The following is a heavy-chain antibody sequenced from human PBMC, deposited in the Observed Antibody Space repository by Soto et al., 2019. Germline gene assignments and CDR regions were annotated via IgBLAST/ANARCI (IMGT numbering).Heavy chain of an antibody. J-gene: IGHJ4*02. CDR3: AAANNTSPFVY. D-gene: IGHD1-26*01. Sequence: SVKVSCKASGFTFADSAVQWVRQARGQRLEWIGRIVVDSGNTKYAQKFPERVTITWDMSTSTAYMELSSLRSEDTAVYYCAAANNTSPFVYWGQGTLVTVSS. CDR2: IVVDSGNT. V-gene: IGHV1-58*01. CDR1: GFTFADSA.